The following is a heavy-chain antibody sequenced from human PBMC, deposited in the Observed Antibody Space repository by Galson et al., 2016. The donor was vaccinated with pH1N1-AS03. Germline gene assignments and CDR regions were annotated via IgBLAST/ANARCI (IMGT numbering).Heavy chain of an antibody. J-gene: IGHJ6*02. CDR2: IPYDGNNK. D-gene: IGHD4-11*01. CDR3: AKDHSNFYGMDV. CDR1: GFSFSSYG. V-gene: IGHV3-30*02. Sequence: SLRLSCAASGFSFSSYGMHWARQAPGKGLEWVAFIPYDGNNKYYSDSVKGRFTISRDNSKNTVYLQMNSLRAEDTAVYYCAKDHSNFYGMDVWGRGTTVTVSS.